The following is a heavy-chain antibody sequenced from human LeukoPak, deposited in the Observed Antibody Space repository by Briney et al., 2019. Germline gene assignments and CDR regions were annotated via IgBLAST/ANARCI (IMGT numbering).Heavy chain of an antibody. CDR1: GFTFSSYS. CDR3: ARDHFAVAFQSGGTGDY. J-gene: IGHJ4*02. Sequence: GGSPRLSCAASGFTFSSYSMNWVRQAPGKGLEWVSSISSSSSYIYYADSVKGRFTISRDNAKNSLYLQMNSLRAEDTAVYYCARDHFAVAFQSGGTGDYWGQGTLVTVSS. V-gene: IGHV3-21*01. D-gene: IGHD1-1*01. CDR2: ISSSSSYI.